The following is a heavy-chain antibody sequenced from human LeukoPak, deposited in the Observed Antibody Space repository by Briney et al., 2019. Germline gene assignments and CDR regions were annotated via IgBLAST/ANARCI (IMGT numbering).Heavy chain of an antibody. CDR2: ISSSSSYI. V-gene: IGHV3-21*01. Sequence: PGGSLRLSCAASGFTFSSYSMNWVRQAPGKGLEWVSSISSSSSYIYYADSVKGRFTISRDNAKNSLYLQMHSLRAADTAVYYCARGCSGGSCSVDYWGQGTLVTVSS. D-gene: IGHD2-15*01. CDR1: GFTFSSYS. CDR3: ARGCSGGSCSVDY. J-gene: IGHJ4*02.